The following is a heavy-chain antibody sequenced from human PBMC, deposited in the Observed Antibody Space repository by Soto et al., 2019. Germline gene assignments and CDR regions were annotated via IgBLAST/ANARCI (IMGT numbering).Heavy chain of an antibody. J-gene: IGHJ4*01. CDR3: ARGEQYSGRIFDY. CDR1: GDSVSSNSAC. Sequence: SQTLSLPCAITGDSVSSNSACWSWVRQSPSRGLEWLGRTYYRSKWYYEYAVSVRGRITINPDTSKNQYSLQLNSVTPEDTAVYFCARGEQYSGRIFDYWGQGTLVTVYS. CDR2: TYYRSKWYY. D-gene: IGHD1-26*01. V-gene: IGHV6-1*01.